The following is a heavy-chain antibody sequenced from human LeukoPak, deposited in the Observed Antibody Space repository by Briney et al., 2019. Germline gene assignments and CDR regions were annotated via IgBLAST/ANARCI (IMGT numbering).Heavy chain of an antibody. CDR3: ARGARGGWLTTRGFDY. Sequence: PGGSLRLSCAASGFTFSSYTMNWVRQGPGKGLEWVSSISTSSSYIHYADSVKGRFTISRENAKNSLYLQMDSLRAGDTAVYYCARGARGGWLTTRGFDYWGQGTLVTVSS. V-gene: IGHV3-21*01. J-gene: IGHJ4*02. CDR2: ISTSSSYI. CDR1: GFTFSSYT. D-gene: IGHD6-19*01.